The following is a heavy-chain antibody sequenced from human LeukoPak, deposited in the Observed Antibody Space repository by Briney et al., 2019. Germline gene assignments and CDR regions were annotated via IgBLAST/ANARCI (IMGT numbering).Heavy chain of an antibody. CDR3: ATPANWGSFAAFDI. V-gene: IGHV4-59*01. CDR2: IYYSGST. J-gene: IGHJ3*02. Sequence: RSSETLSLTCTVSGGSISSYYWNWIRQPPGKGLEWIGYIYYSGSTNYNPSLKSRVTISIDTSKNQFSLKLSSVTAADTAVYYCATPANWGSFAAFDIWGQGTMVTVSS. D-gene: IGHD7-27*01. CDR1: GGSISSYY.